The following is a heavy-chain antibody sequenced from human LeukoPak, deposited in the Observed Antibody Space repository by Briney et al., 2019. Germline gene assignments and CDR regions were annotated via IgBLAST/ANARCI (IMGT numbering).Heavy chain of an antibody. CDR2: LYYTGST. CDR3: VRLTRNYYGMDV. J-gene: IGHJ6*04. Sequence: PQTLSLTCTVSGASISSVNDYWILIRQPPGKGLEWIGYLYYTGSTYYNPSLKSRVTMSVDTSKNQFSLRLSSVTAADTAVYYCVRLTRNYYGMDVWGKGTTVTVSA. CDR1: GASISSVNDY. V-gene: IGHV4-30-4*01.